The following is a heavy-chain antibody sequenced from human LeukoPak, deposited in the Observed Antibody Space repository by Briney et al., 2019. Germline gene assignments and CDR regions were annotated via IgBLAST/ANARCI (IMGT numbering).Heavy chain of an antibody. CDR2: INHSGST. D-gene: IGHD4-17*01. Sequence: SETLSLTCAVYGGSFSGYYWSWIRQPPGKGLEWIGEINHSGSTNYNPSLKSRVTISVDTSKNQFSLKLSSVTAADTAVYYCARLLIGAATVTTSYYYYYMDAWGKGTTVTISS. J-gene: IGHJ6*03. CDR1: GGSFSGYY. CDR3: ARLLIGAATVTTSYYYYYMDA. V-gene: IGHV4-34*01.